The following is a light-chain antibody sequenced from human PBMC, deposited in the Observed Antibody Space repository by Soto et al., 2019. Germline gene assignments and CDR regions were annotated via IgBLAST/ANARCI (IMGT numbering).Light chain of an antibody. CDR1: QGIRND. Sequence: DIQMTQSPSSLSASVGDRVTITCRASQGIRNDLGWYQQKPGKDPKRLIYAASSLQSGVPSRFIGSRSGTEFILTISTLQPEDFPSYYCLHHNSYTRTFGQGTKVDI. V-gene: IGKV1-17*01. CDR3: LHHNSYTRT. CDR2: AAS. J-gene: IGKJ1*01.